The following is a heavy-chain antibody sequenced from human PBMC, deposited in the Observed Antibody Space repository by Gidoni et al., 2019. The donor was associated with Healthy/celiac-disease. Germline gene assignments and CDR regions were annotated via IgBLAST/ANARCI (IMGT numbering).Heavy chain of an antibody. CDR1: GYTFTSYA. CDR3: ARGTKGGPNYWFDP. Sequence: QVQLVQSGAEVKKPGASVKVSCKASGYTFTSYAMHWVRQAPGQRLEWMGWIHAGNGNTKYSQKFQGRVTITRDTSASTAYMELSSLRSEDTAVYYCARGTKGGPNYWFDPWGQGTLVTVSS. CDR2: IHAGNGNT. J-gene: IGHJ5*02. V-gene: IGHV1-3*01. D-gene: IGHD1-26*01.